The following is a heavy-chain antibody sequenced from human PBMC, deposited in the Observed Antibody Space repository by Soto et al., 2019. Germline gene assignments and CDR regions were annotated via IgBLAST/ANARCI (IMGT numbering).Heavy chain of an antibody. CDR2: ISSTSSTK. CDR3: ARRITMVRGPYYYYGMDV. CDR1: GFTFSSHG. J-gene: IGHJ6*02. V-gene: IGHV3-48*02. Sequence: LRLSCDASGFTFSSHGMTWVRQAPVKGLEWVAFISSTSSTKNYADSVKGRFTISRDNTKNSLYLQMSSLRDEDTAVYHCARRITMVRGPYYYYGMDVWGQGTTVTVYS. D-gene: IGHD3-10*01.